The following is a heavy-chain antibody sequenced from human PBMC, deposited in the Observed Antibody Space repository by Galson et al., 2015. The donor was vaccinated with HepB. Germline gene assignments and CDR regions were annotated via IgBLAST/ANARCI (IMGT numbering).Heavy chain of an antibody. V-gene: IGHV5-51*03. CDR2: IYPGDSDT. D-gene: IGHD4-17*01. CDR1: GYSFTSYW. J-gene: IGHJ2*01. CDR3: ARRLVDGDYGGYWYFDL. Sequence: QSGAEVKKPGGSLKISCKGSGYSFTSYWIGWVRQMPGKGLEWMGIIYPGDSDTRYSPSFQGQVTISADKSISTAYLQWSSLKASDTAMYYCARRLVDGDYGGYWYFDLWGRGTLVTVSS.